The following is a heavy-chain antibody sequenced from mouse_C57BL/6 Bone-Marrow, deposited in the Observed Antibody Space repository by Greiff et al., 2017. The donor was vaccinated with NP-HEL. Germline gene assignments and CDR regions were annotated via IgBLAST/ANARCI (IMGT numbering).Heavy chain of an antibody. D-gene: IGHD1-1*01. J-gene: IGHJ4*01. Sequence: VQLQQSGPELVKPGASVKISCKASGYTFTDYYMNWVKQSHGKSLEWIGDINPNNGGTSYNQKFKGKATLTVDKSSSTAYMELRSLTSADSAVYYCARSETGHYGSSPYAMDYWGQGTSVTVSS. CDR2: INPNNGGT. CDR3: ARSETGHYGSSPYAMDY. CDR1: GYTFTDYY. V-gene: IGHV1-26*01.